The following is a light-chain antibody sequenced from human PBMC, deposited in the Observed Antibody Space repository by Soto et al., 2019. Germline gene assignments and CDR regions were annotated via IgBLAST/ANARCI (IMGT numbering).Light chain of an antibody. CDR3: QQYNNWPPLT. V-gene: IGKV3-15*01. Sequence: EIVMTQSPATLSVSTGERATLSCRASQSVSSNLAWHQKKPGQAPRLLIYGASTRATGIPARFSGSGSGTEFTLTISSLQSEDFAVYYCQQYNNWPPLTFGGGTKVEIK. CDR2: GAS. J-gene: IGKJ4*01. CDR1: QSVSSN.